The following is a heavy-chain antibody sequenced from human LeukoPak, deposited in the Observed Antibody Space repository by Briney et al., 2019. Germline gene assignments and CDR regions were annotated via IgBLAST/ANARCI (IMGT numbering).Heavy chain of an antibody. Sequence: SETLSLTCTVSGGSISSYYWSWIRQPPGKGLEWIGYIYYSGSTNYNPSLKSRVTISVDTSKNQFSLKLSSVTAADTAVYYCAKVSTMIVVVIEYFQHWGQGTLVTVSS. CDR2: IYYSGST. J-gene: IGHJ1*01. V-gene: IGHV4-59*08. CDR1: GGSISSYY. CDR3: AKVSTMIVVVIEYFQH. D-gene: IGHD3-22*01.